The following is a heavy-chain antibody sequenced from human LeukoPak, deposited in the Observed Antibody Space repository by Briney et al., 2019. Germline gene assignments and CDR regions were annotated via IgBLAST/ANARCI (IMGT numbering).Heavy chain of an antibody. Sequence: SETLSLTCTVSGGSISSGGYYWSWIRQPPGKGLEWIGYIYHSGSTYYNPSLKSRVTISVDRSKNQFSLKLSSVTAADTAVYYCARVSRGTLVFDHWGQGTLVTVSS. J-gene: IGHJ4*02. CDR3: ARVSRGTLVFDH. CDR2: IYHSGST. V-gene: IGHV4-30-2*01. CDR1: GGSISSGGYY. D-gene: IGHD3-16*01.